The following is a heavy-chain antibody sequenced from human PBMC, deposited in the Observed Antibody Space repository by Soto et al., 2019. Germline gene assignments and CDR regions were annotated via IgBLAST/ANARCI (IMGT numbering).Heavy chain of an antibody. V-gene: IGHV4-30-4*01. D-gene: IGHD3-22*01. CDR1: GGSISSGDYY. CDR3: AREVDDSSGYYYSVFGY. J-gene: IGHJ4*02. Sequence: SETLSLTCTVSGGSISSGDYYWSWIRQPPGKGLEWIGYIYYSGSTYYNPSLKSRVTISVDTSKNQFSLKLSSATAADTAVYYCAREVDDSSGYYYSVFGYWGQGTLVTVSS. CDR2: IYYSGST.